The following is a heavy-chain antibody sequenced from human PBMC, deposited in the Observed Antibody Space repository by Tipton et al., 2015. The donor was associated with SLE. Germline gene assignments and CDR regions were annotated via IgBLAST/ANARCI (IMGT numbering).Heavy chain of an antibody. V-gene: IGHV3-74*01. Sequence: SLRLSCAASGFSVSSSFMSWVRQAPGKGLVWVSRINSDGSSTSYADSVKGRFTISRDNAKNTLYLQMNSLRAEDTAVYYCARDRDTALDYWGQGTLVTVSS. J-gene: IGHJ4*02. CDR2: INSDGSST. CDR3: ARDRDTALDY. CDR1: GFSVSSSF. D-gene: IGHD5-18*01.